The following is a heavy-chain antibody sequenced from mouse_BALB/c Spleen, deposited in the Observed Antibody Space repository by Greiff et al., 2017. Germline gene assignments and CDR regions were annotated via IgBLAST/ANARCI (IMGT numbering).Heavy chain of an antibody. V-gene: IGHV14-4*02. Sequence: VQLQQSGAELVRSGASVKLSCTASGFNIKDYYMHWVKQRPEQGLEWIGWIDPENGDTEYAPKFQGKATMTADTSSNTDYLQLSSLTSEDTAVYYCNAETGSSSWFAYWGQGTLVTVSA. D-gene: IGHD1-1*01. J-gene: IGHJ3*01. CDR3: NAETGSSSWFAY. CDR2: IDPENGDT. CDR1: GFNIKDYY.